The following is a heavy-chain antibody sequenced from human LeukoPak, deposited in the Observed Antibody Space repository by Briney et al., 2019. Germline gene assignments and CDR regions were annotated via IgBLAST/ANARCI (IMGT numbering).Heavy chain of an antibody. V-gene: IGHV3-23*01. Sequence: GGSLRLSCAASGFTFSTYTIHWVRQAPGKGLEWVSAISGSGGSTYYADSVKGRFTISRDNSKNTLYLQMNSLRAEDTAVYYCAKDPRFLEWRGDFDYWGQGTLVTVSS. J-gene: IGHJ4*02. CDR3: AKDPRFLEWRGDFDY. CDR1: GFTFSTYT. D-gene: IGHD3-3*01. CDR2: ISGSGGST.